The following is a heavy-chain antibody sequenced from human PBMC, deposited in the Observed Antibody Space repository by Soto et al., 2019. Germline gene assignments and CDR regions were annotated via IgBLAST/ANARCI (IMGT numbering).Heavy chain of an antibody. V-gene: IGHV3-23*01. Sequence: LSLPCAASGFTFSSYAMSWVRQAPGKGLEWVSAIGGSGSRTYYADSVKGRFTFSRDNSKKTVYLQMNSLRAEDTAVYFCAKGTYRDYVYWDHAFDIWGQGTMVTVSS. CDR2: IGGSGSRT. CDR3: AKGTYRDYVYWDHAFDI. J-gene: IGHJ3*02. CDR1: GFTFSSYA. D-gene: IGHD4-17*01.